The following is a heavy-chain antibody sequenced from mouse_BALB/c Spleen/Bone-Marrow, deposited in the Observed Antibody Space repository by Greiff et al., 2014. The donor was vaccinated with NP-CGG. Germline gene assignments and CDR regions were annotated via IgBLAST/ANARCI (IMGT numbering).Heavy chain of an antibody. D-gene: IGHD3-1*01. CDR3: ARGAPYYFDY. Sequence: QVQLQQSGPELVKPGASVKMPCKASGFTFTSYFIHWVKQRPGQGLEWIGWIYPGDGSTNYNEKFKGKTTLTADKSSSTAYMLLSSLTSEDSAIYFCARGAPYYFDYWGQGTTLTVSS. V-gene: IGHV1S56*01. J-gene: IGHJ2*01. CDR1: GFTFTSYF. CDR2: IYPGDGST.